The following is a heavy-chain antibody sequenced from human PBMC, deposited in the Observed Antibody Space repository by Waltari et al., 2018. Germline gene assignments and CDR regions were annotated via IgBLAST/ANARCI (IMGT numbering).Heavy chain of an antibody. D-gene: IGHD6-6*01. CDR2: ISSSGSTI. CDR1: GFTFSSYE. V-gene: IGHV3-48*03. CDR3: ARELPEFSSSQPPYYYYYGMDV. J-gene: IGHJ6*02. Sequence: EVQLVESGGGLVQPGGSLRLSCAASGFTFSSYEMNWVRQAPGKGLGWVSYISSSGSTIYYADSVKGRFTISRDNAKNSLYLQMNSLRAEDTAVYYCARELPEFSSSQPPYYYYYGMDVWGQGTTVTVSS.